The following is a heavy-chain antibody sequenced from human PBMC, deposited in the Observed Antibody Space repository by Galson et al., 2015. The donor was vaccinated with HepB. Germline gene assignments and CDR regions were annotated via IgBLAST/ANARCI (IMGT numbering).Heavy chain of an antibody. Sequence: SVKVSCKASGYTFTGDYMHWVRQAPGQGLEWMGGINPNSGGTYYAQKFQDRVTMTRDTSISTGYMELKRLRSDDTAVYFCARDGLSPGNPDAFDVWGQGTMVTVSS. D-gene: IGHD2/OR15-2a*01. J-gene: IGHJ3*01. CDR1: GYTFTGDY. CDR3: ARDGLSPGNPDAFDV. CDR2: INPNSGGT. V-gene: IGHV1-2*02.